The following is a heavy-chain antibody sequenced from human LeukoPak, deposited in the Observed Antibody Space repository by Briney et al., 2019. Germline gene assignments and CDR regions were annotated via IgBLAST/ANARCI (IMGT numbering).Heavy chain of an antibody. Sequence: GGSLRLSCAASGFTFSSYAMHWVRQAPGKGLEWVAVISYDGSNKYYADSVKGRFTISRDNSKNTLYLQMNSLGAEDTAVYYCARDSLKVGTYYFDYCGQGTLITVSS. V-gene: IGHV3-30*04. CDR1: GFTFSSYA. CDR3: ARDSLKVGTYYFDY. CDR2: ISYDGSNK. J-gene: IGHJ4*02. D-gene: IGHD2-21*02.